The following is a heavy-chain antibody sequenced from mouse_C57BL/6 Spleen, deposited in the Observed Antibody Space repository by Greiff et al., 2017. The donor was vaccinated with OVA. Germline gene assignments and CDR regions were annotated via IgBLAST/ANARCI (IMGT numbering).Heavy chain of an antibody. CDR2: LNPGSGGT. D-gene: IGHD1-1*01. CDR3: ARNVGGSSYEGFAY. CDR1: GYAFTNYL. Sequence: QVQLQQSGAELVRPGTSVTVSCKASGYAFTNYLIEWVKQRPGQGLEWIGVLNPGSGGTNYNEKFKGKATLTADKSSSTAYMQLSSLTSEDSAVYFCARNVGGSSYEGFAYWGQGTLVTVSA. J-gene: IGHJ3*01. V-gene: IGHV1-54*01.